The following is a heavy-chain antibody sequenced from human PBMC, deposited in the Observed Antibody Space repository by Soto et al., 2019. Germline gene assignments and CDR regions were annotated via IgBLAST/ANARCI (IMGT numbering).Heavy chain of an antibody. J-gene: IGHJ3*02. CDR3: ASRSYYDILTGYGALDAFDI. CDR1: GGSISSYY. CDR2: IYYSGST. Sequence: SETLSITSTVSGGSISSYYWSWIRQPPGKGLEWIGYIYYSGSTNYNPSLKSRVTISVDTSKNQFSLKLSSVTAADTAVYYCASRSYYDILTGYGALDAFDIWGQGTMVTVSS. V-gene: IGHV4-59*08. D-gene: IGHD3-9*01.